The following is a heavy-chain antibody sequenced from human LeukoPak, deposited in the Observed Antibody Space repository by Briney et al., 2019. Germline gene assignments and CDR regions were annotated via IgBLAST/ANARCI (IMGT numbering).Heavy chain of an antibody. Sequence: ASVKVSCKVSGYTLTELSMHWVRQAPGKGLEWMGGFDPEDGETIYAQKFQGRVTMTEDTSTDTAYMELSSLRSEDTAVYYCAGGYSYGYLYAFDIWGQGTMVTVSS. CDR1: GYTLTELS. CDR3: AGGYSYGYLYAFDI. D-gene: IGHD5-18*01. J-gene: IGHJ3*02. V-gene: IGHV1-24*01. CDR2: FDPEDGET.